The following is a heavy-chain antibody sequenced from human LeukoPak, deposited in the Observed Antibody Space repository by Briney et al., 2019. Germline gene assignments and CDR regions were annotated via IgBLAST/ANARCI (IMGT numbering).Heavy chain of an antibody. V-gene: IGHV1-69*13. CDR1: GGTFSSYA. J-gene: IGHJ3*02. CDR2: IIPIFGTA. CDR3: ARGGEGYGDLDDAFDI. Sequence: ASVKVSCKASGGTFSSYAISWVRQAPGQGLEWMGGIIPIFGTANYAQKFQGRVTITADESTSTAYMELSSLRSEGTAVYYCARGGEGYGDLDDAFDIWGQGTMVTVSS. D-gene: IGHD4-17*01.